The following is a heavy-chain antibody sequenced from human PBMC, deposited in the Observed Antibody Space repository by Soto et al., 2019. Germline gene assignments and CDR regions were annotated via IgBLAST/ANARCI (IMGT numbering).Heavy chain of an antibody. V-gene: IGHV3-30*18. D-gene: IGHD1-26*01. J-gene: IGHJ4*02. Sequence: QVQLVESGGGVVQPGRSLRLSCAASGFTFSSYGMHWVRQAPGKGLEWVAVISYDGSNKYYADSVKGRVTLSRDNSKNTRYLPMNSLRAEDTAVYYCAKDRGGSYLAWGQGTLITVSS. CDR2: ISYDGSNK. CDR3: AKDRGGSYLA. CDR1: GFTFSSYG.